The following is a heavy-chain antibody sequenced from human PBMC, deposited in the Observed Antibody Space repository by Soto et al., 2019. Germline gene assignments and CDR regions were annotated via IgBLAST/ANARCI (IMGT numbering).Heavy chain of an antibody. CDR3: ARPGGYGGNSRYYGMDV. CDR2: INAGNGNT. V-gene: IGHV1-3*01. Sequence: QVQLVQSGAEVKKPGASVKVSCKASGYTFTSYAMHWVRQAPGQRLEWMGWINAGNGNTKYSQKFQGRVTITRDTSASTAYMELSSLRSEDTAVYYCARPGGYGGNSRYYGMDVWGQGTTVTVSS. D-gene: IGHD4-17*01. CDR1: GYTFTSYA. J-gene: IGHJ6*02.